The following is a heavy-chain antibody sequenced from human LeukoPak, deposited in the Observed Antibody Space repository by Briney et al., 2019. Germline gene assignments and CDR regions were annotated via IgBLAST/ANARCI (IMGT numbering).Heavy chain of an antibody. V-gene: IGHV1-24*01. CDR1: GYTLTELS. CDR2: FDPEDGET. Sequence: ASVKVSCKVSGYTLTELSMHWLRQAPGKGLEWMGGFDPEDGETIYAQKFQGRVTMTEDTSTDTAYMELSSLRSEDTAVYYCATVGITGTTHMSWFDPWGQGILVTVSS. CDR3: ATVGITGTTHMSWFDP. D-gene: IGHD1-7*01. J-gene: IGHJ5*02.